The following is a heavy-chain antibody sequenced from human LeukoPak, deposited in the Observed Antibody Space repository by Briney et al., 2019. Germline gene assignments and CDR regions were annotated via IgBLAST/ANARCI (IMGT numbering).Heavy chain of an antibody. D-gene: IGHD3-10*01. CDR3: ARDGSKRGRSYFDY. J-gene: IGHJ4*02. V-gene: IGHV3-48*03. Sequence: GGSLRLSCAASGFIFSSYEMNWVRQAPGKGLEWVSYISGSGSTINYADSVKGRFTISRDNAKKSLSLQMNSLRAEDTAVYYCARDGSKRGRSYFDYWGQGTLVTVSS. CDR2: ISGSGSTI. CDR1: GFIFSSYE.